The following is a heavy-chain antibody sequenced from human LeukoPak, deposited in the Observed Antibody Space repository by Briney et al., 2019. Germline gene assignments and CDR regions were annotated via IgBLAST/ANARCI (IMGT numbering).Heavy chain of an antibody. D-gene: IGHD3-10*01. CDR3: ARERSEGLWFGEFYYMDV. CDR2: IYTSGST. Sequence: SETLSLTCTVSGGSISSYYWSWIRQPAGKGLEWIGRIYTSGSTNYNPSLKSRVTMSVDTSKNQFSLKLSSVTAADTAVYYCARERSEGLWFGEFYYMDVWGKGTTVTISS. CDR1: GGSISSYY. J-gene: IGHJ6*03. V-gene: IGHV4-4*07.